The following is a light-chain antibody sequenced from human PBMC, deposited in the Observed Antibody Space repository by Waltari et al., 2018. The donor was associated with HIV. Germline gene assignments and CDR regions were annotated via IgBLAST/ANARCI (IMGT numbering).Light chain of an antibody. CDR1: PPNIRGNT. CDR3: AAWDDSLKGGA. J-gene: IGLJ1*01. CDR2: SNN. V-gene: IGLV1-44*01. Sequence: QSVLAQPPSASGPPRPRLTTSCSGRPPNIRGNTVSWYQQLPGTAPKLLIYSNNQRPSGVPDRFSGSTSGTSASLVISGLQSEDEADYYCAAWDDSLKGGAFGPGTKVTVL.